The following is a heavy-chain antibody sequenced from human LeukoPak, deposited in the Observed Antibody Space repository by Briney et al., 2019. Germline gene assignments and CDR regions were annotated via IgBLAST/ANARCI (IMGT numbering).Heavy chain of an antibody. D-gene: IGHD2-21*02. J-gene: IGHJ2*01. V-gene: IGHV5-10-1*01. Sequence: PGESLKISCKGSGYSFTSYWISWVRQMPGKGLEWMGRIDPSDSYTNYSPSFQGHVTISADKSISTAYLQWNSLKASDTAMYYCARHPPSPVRLVVVTAPGYFDLWGRGTLVTVSS. CDR3: ARHPPSPVRLVVVTAPGYFDL. CDR1: GYSFTSYW. CDR2: IDPSDSYT.